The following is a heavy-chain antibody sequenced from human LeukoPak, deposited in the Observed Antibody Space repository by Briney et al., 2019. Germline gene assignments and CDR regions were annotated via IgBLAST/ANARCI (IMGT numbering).Heavy chain of an antibody. CDR1: GCTFSSHG. CDR2: IYSGGST. CDR3: ARGGSYLSAFDI. J-gene: IGHJ3*02. V-gene: IGHV3-53*01. Sequence: GGTLRLSCAVSGCTFSSHGMSWVRQAPGKGLEWVSIIYSGGSTFYADSVKGRFTISRDNSKNTLYLQMNSLRAEDTAVYSCARGGSYLSAFDIWGQGTMVTVSS. D-gene: IGHD3-16*02.